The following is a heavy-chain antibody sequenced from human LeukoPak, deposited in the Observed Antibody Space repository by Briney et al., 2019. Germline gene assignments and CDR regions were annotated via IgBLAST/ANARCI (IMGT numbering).Heavy chain of an antibody. CDR1: GFTFSDYY. CDR3: ARAPVSAYSSGWYVGGY. J-gene: IGHJ4*02. V-gene: IGHV3-30-3*01. D-gene: IGHD6-19*01. Sequence: GGSLRLSCAASGFTFSDYYMSWIRQAPGKGLEWVAVISYDGSNKYYADSVKGRFTISRDNSKNTLYLQMNSLRAEDTAVYYCARAPVSAYSSGWYVGGYWGQGTLVTVSS. CDR2: ISYDGSNK.